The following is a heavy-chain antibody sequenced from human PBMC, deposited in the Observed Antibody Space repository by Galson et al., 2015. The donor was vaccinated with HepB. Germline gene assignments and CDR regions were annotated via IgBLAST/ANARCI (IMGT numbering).Heavy chain of an antibody. Sequence: SETLSLTCTVSGGSISSYYWSWIRQPPGKGLEWIGYIYYSGSTNYNPSLKSRVTISVDTSKNQFSLKRSSVTAADTAVYYCTRPGLEDDAFDIWGQGTMVTVSS. V-gene: IGHV4-59*08. J-gene: IGHJ3*02. CDR1: GGSISSYY. CDR3: TRPGLEDDAFDI. CDR2: IYYSGST. D-gene: IGHD6-19*01.